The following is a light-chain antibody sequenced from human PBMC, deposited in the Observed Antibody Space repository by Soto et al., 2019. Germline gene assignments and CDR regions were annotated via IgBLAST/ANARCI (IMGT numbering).Light chain of an antibody. CDR2: EVS. V-gene: IGLV2-14*02. J-gene: IGLJ2*01. CDR1: STDVGSYNL. Sequence: QSALTQPASVSGSPGQSITISCIGTSTDVGSYNLFSWYQQHPGKAPKLIIYEVSKRPSGVPDRFSGSKSGNTASLTVSGLQAEDEADYYCSSFVGSPVVFGGGTKLTVL. CDR3: SSFVGSPVV.